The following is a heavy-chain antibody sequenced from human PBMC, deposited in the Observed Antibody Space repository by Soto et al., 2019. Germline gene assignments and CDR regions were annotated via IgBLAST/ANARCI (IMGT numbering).Heavy chain of an antibody. J-gene: IGHJ5*02. CDR3: AREMYSSSWYSPNWFDP. D-gene: IGHD6-13*01. CDR1: GYTFTGCY. CDR2: INPNSGGT. Sequence: ASVRVSGKASGYTFTGCYMHWVRQAPGQGLEWMGWINPNSGGTNYAQKFQGWVTMTRDTSISTAYMELSRLRSDDTAVYYCAREMYSSSWYSPNWFDPWGQGTLVTVS. V-gene: IGHV1-2*04.